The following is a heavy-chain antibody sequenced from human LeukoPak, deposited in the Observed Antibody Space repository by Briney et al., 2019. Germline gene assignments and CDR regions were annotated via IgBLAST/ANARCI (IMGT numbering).Heavy chain of an antibody. CDR2: IWSDGSHK. V-gene: IGHV3-33*01. CDR1: GFSFSTYG. J-gene: IGHJ4*02. Sequence: PGGSLRLSCAASGFSFSTYGMHWVRQAPGKGLEWVAAIWSDGSHKNYADSVKGLFTISRDNSKNTLYLQMNSLRTEDTAVYYCARDWAVGWGQGTLVSVSS. CDR3: ARDWAVG. D-gene: IGHD3-10*01.